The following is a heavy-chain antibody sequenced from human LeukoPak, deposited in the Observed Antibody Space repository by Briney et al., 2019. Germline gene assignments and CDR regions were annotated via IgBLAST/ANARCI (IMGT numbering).Heavy chain of an antibody. CDR1: GFTVSSNS. Sequence: GGSLRLSCTVSGFTVSSNSWSWVRQAPGKGLEWVSFIYSGGKTHSSDSVKGRFTISRDNAKNSLYLQMNSLRAEDTAVYYCARQYYYDSTSDAFDIWGQGTMVTVSS. V-gene: IGHV3-53*01. CDR3: ARQYYYDSTSDAFDI. D-gene: IGHD3-22*01. CDR2: IYSGGKT. J-gene: IGHJ3*02.